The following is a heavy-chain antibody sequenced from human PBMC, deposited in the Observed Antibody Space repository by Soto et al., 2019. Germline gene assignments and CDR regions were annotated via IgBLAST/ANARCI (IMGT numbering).Heavy chain of an antibody. CDR2: IYYSGST. Sequence: SETLSLTCTVSGGSISSYYWSWIRQPPGKGLEWIGYIYYSGSTNYNPSLKSRVAISVDTSKNQFSLKLSSVTAADTAVYYCARVVVVVPAAIEVIWFDPWGQGTLVTVSS. J-gene: IGHJ5*02. CDR1: GGSISSYY. D-gene: IGHD2-2*02. V-gene: IGHV4-59*01. CDR3: ARVVVVVPAAIEVIWFDP.